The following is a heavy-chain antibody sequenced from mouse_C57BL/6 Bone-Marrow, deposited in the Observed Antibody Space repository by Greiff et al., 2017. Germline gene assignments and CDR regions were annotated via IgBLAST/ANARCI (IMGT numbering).Heavy chain of an antibody. CDR3: ASFDY. J-gene: IGHJ2*01. Sequence: QVQLQQPGAELVKLGAPVKMSCKALGSTSTSYWLTWVKQRPGQGLEWIGDFYPGSGIINYNEKFKSKATLTVDASSSTSYMQLSSLASEDSTVYCCASFDYWGQGTTLTVSS. V-gene: IGHV1-55*01. CDR1: GSTSTSYW. CDR2: FYPGSGII.